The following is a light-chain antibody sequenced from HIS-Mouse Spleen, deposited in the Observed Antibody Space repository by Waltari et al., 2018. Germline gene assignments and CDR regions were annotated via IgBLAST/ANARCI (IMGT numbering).Light chain of an antibody. Sequence: IVITQSPPTLSVSPGARATLSRRASQSVSSNLAWYQQKPGQAPRLLIYGASTRATGIPARFSGSGSGTEFTLTISSMQSEDFAVYYCQQYNNWPPWTFGQGTKVEIK. V-gene: IGKV3-15*01. CDR3: QQYNNWPPWT. CDR2: GAS. J-gene: IGKJ1*01. CDR1: QSVSSN.